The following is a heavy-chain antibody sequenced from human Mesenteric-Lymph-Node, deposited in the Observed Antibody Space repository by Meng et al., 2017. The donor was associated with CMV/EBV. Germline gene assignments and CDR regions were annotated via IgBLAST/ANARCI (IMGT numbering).Heavy chain of an antibody. CDR3: ARRYCSKTSCPFDY. V-gene: IGHV4-31*02. CDR2: IYTSGNT. CDR1: GCSISSGDYY. Sequence: SGCSISSGDYYWSWIRLHPGKGLEWIGYIYTSGNTYYNASLRSRLSISVDTSENQFSLKLSSVTAADTAVYYCARRYCSKTSCPFDYWGQGILVTVSS. J-gene: IGHJ4*02. D-gene: IGHD2-2*01.